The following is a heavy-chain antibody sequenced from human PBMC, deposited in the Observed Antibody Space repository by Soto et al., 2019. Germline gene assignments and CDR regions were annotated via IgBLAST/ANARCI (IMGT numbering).Heavy chain of an antibody. V-gene: IGHV5-51*01. CDR3: ARHRDRGYSGYDYIGY. J-gene: IGHJ4*02. D-gene: IGHD5-12*01. Sequence: GESLKISCKGSGYSFTNYWIAWVRQTPGKGLEWVGIIYPDDSKTKYSPSFQGQVTISADKSVSTASLQWSSLRASDTAMYYCARHRDRGYSGYDYIGYWGQGTLVTVSS. CDR2: IYPDDSKT. CDR1: GYSFTNYW.